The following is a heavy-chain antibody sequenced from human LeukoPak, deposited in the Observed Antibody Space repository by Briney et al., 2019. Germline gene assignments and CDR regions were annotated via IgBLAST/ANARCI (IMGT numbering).Heavy chain of an antibody. CDR3: ARDKTWDYEHLPYYYYGMDV. Sequence: PGGSLRLSCAASGFTFSDYYMSWIRQAPGKGLEWVSYISSSGSTIYYADSVKGRFTISRDNAKNSLYLQMNSLRAEDTAVYYCARDKTWDYEHLPYYYYGMDVWGQGTTVTVSS. CDR1: GFTFSDYY. V-gene: IGHV3-11*01. CDR2: ISSSGSTI. D-gene: IGHD3-16*01. J-gene: IGHJ6*02.